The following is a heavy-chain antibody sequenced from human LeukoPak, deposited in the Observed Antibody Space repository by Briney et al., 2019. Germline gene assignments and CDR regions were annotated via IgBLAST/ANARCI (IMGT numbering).Heavy chain of an antibody. CDR2: ISAYNGNT. D-gene: IGHD6-13*01. CDR3: ARVGYSSSWYTPSGYFDY. V-gene: IGHV1-18*01. J-gene: IGHJ4*02. Sequence: GASVKVSCKASGYTFTSYGISRVRQAPGQGLEWMGWISAYNGNTNYAQKLQGRVTMTTDTSTSTAYMELRSLRSDDTAVYYCARVGYSSSWYTPSGYFDYWGQGTLVTVSS. CDR1: GYTFTSYG.